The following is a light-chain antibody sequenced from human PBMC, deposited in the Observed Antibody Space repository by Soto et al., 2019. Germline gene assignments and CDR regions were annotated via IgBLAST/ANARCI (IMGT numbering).Light chain of an antibody. CDR3: QQYTNYWT. CDR2: DAS. CDR1: QSISAAW. J-gene: IGKJ1*01. V-gene: IGKV1-5*01. Sequence: IQMTQSPSTLSASVGDTVTITCRASQSISAAWLAWYQQKPGKAPELLISDASSLKAGVPPRFSGSGSGTKFTLTIANLQPDDFATYDCQQYTNYWTFGQGTKVEI.